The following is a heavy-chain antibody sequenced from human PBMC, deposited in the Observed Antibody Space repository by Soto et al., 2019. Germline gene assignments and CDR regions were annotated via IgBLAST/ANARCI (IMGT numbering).Heavy chain of an antibody. D-gene: IGHD6-6*01. CDR3: AKDKGSSGGADY. V-gene: IGHV3-30*18. CDR1: GFIFSTYG. J-gene: IGHJ4*02. Sequence: QVHLMESGGGVVQPGRSLRLSCAASGFIFSTYGMHWVRQAPGKGLDWVAVISYDGSNKYYADSVKGRFTISRDNSKNTLYLQMNSLRGEDTAIYYCAKDKGSSGGADYWGQGTLVTVSS. CDR2: ISYDGSNK.